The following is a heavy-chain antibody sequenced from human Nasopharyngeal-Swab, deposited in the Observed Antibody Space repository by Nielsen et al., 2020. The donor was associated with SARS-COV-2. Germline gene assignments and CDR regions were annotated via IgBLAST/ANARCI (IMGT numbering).Heavy chain of an antibody. J-gene: IGHJ6*03. CDR3: ARVRRVAAAGDPARVGGISAPRPAHDDEEREG. CDR2: IYSGGST. V-gene: IGHV3-53*04. D-gene: IGHD6-13*01. Sequence: WIRQPPGKGLEWVSVIYSGGSTYYADSVKGRFTISRHNSKNTLYLQMNSLRAEDTAVYYCARVRRVAAAGDPARVGGISAPRPAHDDEEREGGGKG.